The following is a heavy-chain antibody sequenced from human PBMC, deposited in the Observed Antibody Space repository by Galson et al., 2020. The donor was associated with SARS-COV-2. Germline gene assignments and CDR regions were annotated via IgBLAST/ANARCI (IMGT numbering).Heavy chain of an antibody. D-gene: IGHD2-2*01. J-gene: IGHJ4*02. CDR2: FDPEDGET. V-gene: IGHV1-24*01. CDR1: GYTLTELS. Sequence: GESLKISCKVSGYTLTELSMHWVRQAPGKGLEWMGGFDPEDGETIYAQKFQGRVTMTEDTSTDTAYMELSSLRSEDTAVYYCATVAPQNCSSTSCDYIPYFDYWGQGTLVTVSS. CDR3: ATVAPQNCSSTSCDYIPYFDY.